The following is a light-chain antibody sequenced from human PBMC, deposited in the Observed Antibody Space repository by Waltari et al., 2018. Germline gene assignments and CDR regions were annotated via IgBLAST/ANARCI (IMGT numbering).Light chain of an antibody. CDR3: QHYNAYRT. Sequence: DIQMTQSPSSLSASVGDRVTITCRASQSIGTFLNWYQQKPGTAPKVLIYGASSLQSGVPSRFSGSGSGTEFTLTINSLQPDDFATYYCQHYNAYRTFGQGTKVEIK. J-gene: IGKJ1*01. CDR2: GAS. V-gene: IGKV1-39*01. CDR1: QSIGTF.